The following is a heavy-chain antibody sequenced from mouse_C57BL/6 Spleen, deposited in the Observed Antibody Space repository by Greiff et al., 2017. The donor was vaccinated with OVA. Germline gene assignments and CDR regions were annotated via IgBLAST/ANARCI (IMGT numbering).Heavy chain of an antibody. Sequence: EVQRVESGGGLVKPGGSLKLSCAASGFTFSSYTMSWVRQTPEKRLEWVATISRGGGNTYYPDSVKGRFTLSRDNAKNTLYLQMSSLRSEDTALYYCARHEDYYAMDYWGQGTSVTVSA. CDR3: ARHEDYYAMDY. CDR1: GFTFSSYT. J-gene: IGHJ4*01. CDR2: ISRGGGNT. V-gene: IGHV5-9*01.